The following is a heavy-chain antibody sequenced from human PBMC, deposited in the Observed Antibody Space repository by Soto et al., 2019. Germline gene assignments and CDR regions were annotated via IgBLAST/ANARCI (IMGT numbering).Heavy chain of an antibody. J-gene: IGHJ4*02. CDR2: IYYSGST. Sequence: PSETLSLTCTVSGGSISSGDYYWSWIRQPPGKGLEWIGYIYYSGSTYYNTSLKSRVTISVDTSKNQFSLKLSSVTAADTAVYYCARDPGPPDHYYDSSGYYPWGQGTLVTVSS. CDR1: GGSISSGDYY. V-gene: IGHV4-30-4*01. D-gene: IGHD3-22*01. CDR3: ARDPGPPDHYYDSSGYYP.